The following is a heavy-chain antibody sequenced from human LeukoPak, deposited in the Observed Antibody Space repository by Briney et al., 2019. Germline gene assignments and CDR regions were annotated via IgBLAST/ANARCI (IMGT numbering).Heavy chain of an antibody. CDR2: INPNSGGT. CDR1: GFTFTGYY. J-gene: IGHJ4*02. CDR3: ASLVDYDSSGGDDY. D-gene: IGHD3-22*01. V-gene: IGHV1-2*02. Sequence: ASVKVSCKASGFTFTGYYMHWVRQAPGQGLEWMGWINPNSGGTNYAQKFQGRVTMTRDTSISTAYMELSRLRSDDTAVYYCASLVDYDSSGGDDYWGQGTLVTVSS.